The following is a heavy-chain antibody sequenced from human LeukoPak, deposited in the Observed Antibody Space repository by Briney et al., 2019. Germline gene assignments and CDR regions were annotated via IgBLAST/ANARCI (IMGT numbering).Heavy chain of an antibody. Sequence: SETLSLTCTVSGGSISSSSYQWGWLRQPPGRGLEWIGNIYFGGNTYYSPSLRYRVTASVDTSRNQFSLQLTSVTAADTAVYYCARLRRTTVTTYNYHHYMDVWGKGTTVTVSS. CDR2: IYFGGNT. CDR1: GGSISSSSYQ. D-gene: IGHD4-11*01. CDR3: ARLRRTTVTTYNYHHYMDV. V-gene: IGHV4-39*01. J-gene: IGHJ6*03.